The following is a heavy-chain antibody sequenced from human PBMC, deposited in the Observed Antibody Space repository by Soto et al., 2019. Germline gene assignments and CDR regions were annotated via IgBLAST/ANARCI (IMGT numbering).Heavy chain of an antibody. CDR2: ISSNGGST. J-gene: IGHJ6*02. Sequence: RLSCSASGFIFSNYAIYWARQAPGKGLEYVSVISSNGGSTYYAGSVKGRFTISRDNSKNKLYLQMTSLRGEDTAVYYCVVAGLGYCSSSSCTYHYYGLDVWGQGTTVPVYS. D-gene: IGHD2-2*01. CDR1: GFIFSNYA. V-gene: IGHV3-64D*06. CDR3: VVAGLGYCSSSSCTYHYYGLDV.